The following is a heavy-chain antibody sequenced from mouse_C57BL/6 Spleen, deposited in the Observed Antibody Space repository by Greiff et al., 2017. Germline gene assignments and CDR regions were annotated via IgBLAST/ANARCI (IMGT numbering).Heavy chain of an antibody. CDR1: GYAFSSSW. V-gene: IGHV1-82*01. CDR3: ARGTDYFDY. CDR2: IYPGDGDT. D-gene: IGHD3-3*01. J-gene: IGHJ2*01. Sequence: QVQLQQSGPELVKPGASVKISCKASGYAFSSSWMNWVKQRPGKGLEWIGRIYPGDGDTNYNGKFKGKATLTADKSSSTAYMQLSSLTSEDSAVYFCARGTDYFDYWGQGTTLTVSS.